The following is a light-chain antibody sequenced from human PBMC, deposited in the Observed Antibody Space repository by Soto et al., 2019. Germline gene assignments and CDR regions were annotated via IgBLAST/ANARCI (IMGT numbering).Light chain of an antibody. V-gene: IGKV3-15*01. Sequence: MTQSPSTLSASVGDRVTITCRASQTLSPWLAWYQQKPGNAPILLIYGASTRATGIPARFSGSGSETEFTLTVSSLQSEDFAVYYCQQFKNWPQTFGQGTKVGIK. CDR1: QTLSPW. CDR2: GAS. J-gene: IGKJ1*01. CDR3: QQFKNWPQT.